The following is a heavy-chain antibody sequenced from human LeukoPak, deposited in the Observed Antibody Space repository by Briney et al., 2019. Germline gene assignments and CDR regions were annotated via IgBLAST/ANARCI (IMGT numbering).Heavy chain of an antibody. V-gene: IGHV3-21*01. CDR1: GFTFSSYS. CDR3: GREKPALTYYYDSSGYYYFDY. Sequence: GGSLRLSCAASGFTFSSYSMNWVRQAPGKGLEWVSSISSRSSYIYYADSVKGRFTISRHNPKNSLYLQMKSLRPGDTGVYYCGREKPALTYYYDSSGYYYFDYWGQGTLVTVSS. J-gene: IGHJ4*02. D-gene: IGHD3-22*01. CDR2: ISSRSSYI.